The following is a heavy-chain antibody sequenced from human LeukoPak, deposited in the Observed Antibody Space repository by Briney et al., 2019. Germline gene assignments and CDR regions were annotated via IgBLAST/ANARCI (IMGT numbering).Heavy chain of an antibody. V-gene: IGHV4-31*03. CDR3: ARVRGYDKRFDY. D-gene: IGHD5-12*01. Sequence: NASETLSLTCTVSGGSISSGGYYWSWICQHPGKGLEWIGYIYYSGSTYYNPSLKSRVTISVDTSKNQFSLKLSSVTAADTAVYYCARVRGYDKRFDYWGQGTLVTVSS. CDR1: GGSISSGGYY. CDR2: IYYSGST. J-gene: IGHJ4*02.